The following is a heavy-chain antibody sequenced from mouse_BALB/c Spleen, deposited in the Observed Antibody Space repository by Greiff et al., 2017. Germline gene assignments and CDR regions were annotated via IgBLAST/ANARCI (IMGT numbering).Heavy chain of an antibody. CDR3: TRFPLGGCFDY. CDR1: GYTFTSYW. D-gene: IGHD4-1*01. J-gene: IGHJ2*01. Sequence: LQQPGSELVRPGASVKLSCKASGYTFTSYWMHWVKQRPGQGLEWIGNIYPGSGSTNYDEKFKSKATLTVDTSSSTAYMQLSSLTSEDSAVYYCTRFPLGGCFDYWGQGTTLTVSS. CDR2: IYPGSGST. V-gene: IGHV1S22*01.